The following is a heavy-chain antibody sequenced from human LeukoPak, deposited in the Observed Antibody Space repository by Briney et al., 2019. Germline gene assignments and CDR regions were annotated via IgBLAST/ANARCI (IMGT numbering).Heavy chain of an antibody. CDR1: GFAFSDFW. V-gene: IGHV3-7*01. J-gene: IGHJ4*02. D-gene: IGHD2-15*01. Sequence: GGSLRLSCAASGFAFSDFWMSWVRQAPGKGLEWVANIRHDGNAKNYVPSVRGRFAISRDNAKNSLYLQMNSLTVEDTAVYYCATSHDSAGNDWGQGTLVTVSS. CDR3: ATSHDSAGND. CDR2: IRHDGNAK.